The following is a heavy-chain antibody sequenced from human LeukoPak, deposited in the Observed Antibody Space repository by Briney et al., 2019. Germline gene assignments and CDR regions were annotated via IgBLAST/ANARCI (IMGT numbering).Heavy chain of an antibody. D-gene: IGHD6-19*01. Sequence: SVKVCCKASGGTFSRYAISWVRQAPGQGLEWMGRIIPILGIANYAQKFQGRVTITADKSTSTAYMELSSLRSEDTAVYYCARVGGAVAGPPNPAFDYWGQGTLVTVSS. V-gene: IGHV1-69*04. J-gene: IGHJ4*02. CDR1: GGTFSRYA. CDR2: IIPILGIA. CDR3: ARVGGAVAGPPNPAFDY.